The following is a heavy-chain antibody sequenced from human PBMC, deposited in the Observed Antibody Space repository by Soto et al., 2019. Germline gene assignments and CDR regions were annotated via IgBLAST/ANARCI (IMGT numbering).Heavy chain of an antibody. J-gene: IGHJ6*02. D-gene: IGHD4-4*01. Sequence: QVQLVESGGGVVQPGRSLRLSCAASGFTFSSYAMHWVRQAPGKGLEWVAVISYDGSNKYYADSVKGRFTISRDNSKNTLYLQMNSLRAEDTAVYYCARDGTTVTRLGDYYYYGMDVWGQGTMVTVSS. CDR1: GFTFSSYA. CDR3: ARDGTTVTRLGDYYYYGMDV. CDR2: ISYDGSNK. V-gene: IGHV3-30-3*01.